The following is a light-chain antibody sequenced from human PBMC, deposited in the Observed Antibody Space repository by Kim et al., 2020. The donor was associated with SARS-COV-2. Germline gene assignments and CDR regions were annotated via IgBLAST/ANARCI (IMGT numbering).Light chain of an antibody. CDR1: KMGDKY. CDR3: QAWDSSTVV. J-gene: IGLJ2*01. CDR2: QDS. Sequence: PGHRVTISCNENKMGDKYAYWQQPKPGQALALVNYQDSTRASGDPDRFSGSESGTTATMTISETQDMDESYYYGQAWDSSTVVFGGGTQLTVL. V-gene: IGLV3-1*01.